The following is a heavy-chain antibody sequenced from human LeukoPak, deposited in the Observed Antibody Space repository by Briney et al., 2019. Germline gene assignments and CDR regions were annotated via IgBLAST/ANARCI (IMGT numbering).Heavy chain of an antibody. CDR1: GFTFSSDS. Sequence: KTGGSLRLSCAPSGFTFSSDSMNWVRQAPGKGLEWVSSISSSSSYIYYADSVKGRFTISRDNAKNSLHLQMNSLRAEDTAVYYCARVNGKAAAGTIYFDYWGQGTLVTVSS. J-gene: IGHJ4*02. V-gene: IGHV3-21*01. CDR3: ARVNGKAAAGTIYFDY. CDR2: ISSSSSYI. D-gene: IGHD6-13*01.